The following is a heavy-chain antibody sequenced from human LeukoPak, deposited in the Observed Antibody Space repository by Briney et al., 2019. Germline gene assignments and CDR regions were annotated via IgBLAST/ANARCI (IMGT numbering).Heavy chain of an antibody. D-gene: IGHD1-1*01. CDR2: ISAYSGNT. CDR1: GYTYTNYG. Sequence: ASVRVSCKTSGYTYTNYGVSWVPQAPGQGLEWMVWISAYSGNTNYVQKFRGRVAMTTDTSTSTVYMDLRSLRSDDTAVYYCARDIATVQHQDWGQGTLVTVSS. V-gene: IGHV1-18*01. J-gene: IGHJ4*02. CDR3: ARDIATVQHQD.